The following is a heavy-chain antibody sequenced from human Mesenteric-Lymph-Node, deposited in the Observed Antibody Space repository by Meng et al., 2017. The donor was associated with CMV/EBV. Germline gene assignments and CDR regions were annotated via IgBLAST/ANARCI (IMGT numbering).Heavy chain of an antibody. CDR3: ARKDPEPGGFDY. D-gene: IGHD1-14*01. CDR1: GGSISSYY. J-gene: IGHJ4*02. Sequence: SETLSLTCTVSGGSISSYYWSWIRQPPGKGLEWIGSIYYSGSTYYNPSLKSRVTISVDTSKNQFSLKLSSVTAADTAVYYCARKDPEPGGFDYWGQGTLVTVSS. CDR2: IYYSGST. V-gene: IGHV4-59*12.